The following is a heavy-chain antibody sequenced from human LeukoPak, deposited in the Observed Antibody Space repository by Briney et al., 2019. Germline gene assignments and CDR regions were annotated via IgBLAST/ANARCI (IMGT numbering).Heavy chain of an antibody. V-gene: IGHV4-59*12. CDR1: GGSITSYY. CDR2: IYYSGST. J-gene: IGHJ6*02. Sequence: PSETLSLTCTVSGGSITSYYWSWIRQPPGKGLEWIGHIYYSGSTNYNPSLKSRVTISIDTSKNQFSLKLSSVTAADTAVYYCAAVVPVLHYGMDVWGQGTTVTVSS. CDR3: AAVVPVLHYGMDV. D-gene: IGHD2-2*01.